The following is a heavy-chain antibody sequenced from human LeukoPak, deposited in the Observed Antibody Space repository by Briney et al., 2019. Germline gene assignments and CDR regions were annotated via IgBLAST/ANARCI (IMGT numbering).Heavy chain of an antibody. J-gene: IGHJ4*02. V-gene: IGHV4-59*08. CDR3: ARHIRFPYYFDY. CDR2: IYYSGST. Sequence: PSETLSLTCTVSGGSISSYYWSWIRQPPGKGLEWIGYIYYSGSTNYNPSLKSRVTISVDTSKNQFSLKLSSVTAAVTAVYYCARHIRFPYYFDYWGQGTLVTVSS. D-gene: IGHD3-3*02. CDR1: GGSISSYY.